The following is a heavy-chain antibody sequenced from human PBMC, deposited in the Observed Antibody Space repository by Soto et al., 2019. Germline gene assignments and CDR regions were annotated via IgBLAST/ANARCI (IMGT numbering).Heavy chain of an antibody. CDR1: GFTFGDYA. CDR2: IRSKPYDGTT. V-gene: IGHV3-49*03. CDR3: AKDLFSMVRGASYYSYAMDV. Sequence: GGSLRLSCTASGFTFGDYAMSWFRQAPGKGLEWVGFIRSKPYDGTTEYAASAKGRFTISRDDSKSIAYLQMNSLKTEDTAVYYCAKDLFSMVRGASYYSYAMDVWGQGTTVTVSP. D-gene: IGHD3-10*01. J-gene: IGHJ6*01.